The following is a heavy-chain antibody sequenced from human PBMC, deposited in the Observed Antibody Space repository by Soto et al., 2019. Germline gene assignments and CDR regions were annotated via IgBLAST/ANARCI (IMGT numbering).Heavy chain of an antibody. CDR1: GFSLSTSAEG. CDR2: IYWDDDK. Sequence: QITLKESGPTLVKPTQTLTLTGSFSGFSLSTSAEGVGWIRQPPGKAPEWLALIYWDDDKQYSPSLKSRLTITKDTSKNQVVLTMTNMDTVDTATYHCAHGSGWLHDYWGQGILVTVSS. D-gene: IGHD6-19*01. J-gene: IGHJ4*02. V-gene: IGHV2-5*02. CDR3: AHGSGWLHDY.